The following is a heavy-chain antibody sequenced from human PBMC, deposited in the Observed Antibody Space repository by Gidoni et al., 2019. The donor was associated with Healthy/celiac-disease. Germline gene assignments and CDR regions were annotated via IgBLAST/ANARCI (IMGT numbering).Heavy chain of an antibody. J-gene: IGHJ6*02. V-gene: IGHV3-23*01. CDR3: AKFGSLAAASGLGMDV. CDR1: GFTISGYA. D-gene: IGHD6-13*01. Sequence: EMQLLESGGGLVQPGGSLRLSCAAPGFTISGYAMSWVRQAPGKGLEWVSAISGSGGSTYYADSVKGRFTISRDNSKNTLYLQMNSLRVEDTAVYYGAKFGSLAAASGLGMDVWGQGTTVTVSS. CDR2: ISGSGGST.